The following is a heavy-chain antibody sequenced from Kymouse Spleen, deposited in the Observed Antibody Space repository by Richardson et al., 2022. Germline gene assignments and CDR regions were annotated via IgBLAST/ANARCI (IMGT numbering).Heavy chain of an antibody. CDR1: GGSISSSSYY. J-gene: IGHJ5*02. CDR3: AEGAVAGGWFDP. D-gene: IGHD6-19*01. CDR2: IYYSGST. Sequence: QLQLQESGPGLVKPSETLSLTCTVSGGSISSSSYYWGWIRQPPGKGLEWIGSIYYSGSTYYNPSLKSRVTISVDTSKNQFSLKLSSVTAADTAVYYCAEGAVAGGWFDPWGQGTLVTVSS. V-gene: IGHV4-39*01.